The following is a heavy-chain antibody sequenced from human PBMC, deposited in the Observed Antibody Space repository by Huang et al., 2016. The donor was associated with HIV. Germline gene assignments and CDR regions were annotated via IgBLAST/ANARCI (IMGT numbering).Heavy chain of an antibody. V-gene: IGHV3-9*01. CDR2: ISWNSKSI. J-gene: IGHJ4*02. CDR3: AKDASSGYSSGHSGFKVYFFDF. CDR1: GFTFDVYA. Sequence: EVQLVDSGGGLVQPGRSLRLSCAASGFTFDVYAFHWVRQAAGKCLEWVSGISWNSKSIDYADSVKGRFTISRDNAKNSLYLEMKSLRVEDTALYYCAKDASSGYSSGHSGFKVYFFDFWGQGTLVTVSS. D-gene: IGHD5-18*01.